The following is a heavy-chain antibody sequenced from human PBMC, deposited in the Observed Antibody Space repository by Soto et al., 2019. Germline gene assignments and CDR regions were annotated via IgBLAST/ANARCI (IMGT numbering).Heavy chain of an antibody. D-gene: IGHD3-3*01. CDR3: ARGQRFSDWFDP. CDR2: IYSSGST. J-gene: IGHJ5*02. V-gene: IGHV4-4*07. Sequence: SETLSLTCTVSGGSISSYYWSWIRQPAGGGLEWIGRIYSSGSTNYNPSLKSRVTISLDTSMNHFSLRLSSVTAADTAVYYCARGQRFSDWFDPWGQGTLVTVSS. CDR1: GGSISSYY.